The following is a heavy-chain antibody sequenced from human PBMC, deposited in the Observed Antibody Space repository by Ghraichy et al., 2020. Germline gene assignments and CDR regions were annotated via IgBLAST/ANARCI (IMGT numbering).Heavy chain of an antibody. Sequence: SCAASGFTFSSYGMHWVRQAPGKGLEWVAVISYDGSNKYYADSVKGRFTISRDNSKNTLYLQMNSLRAEDTAVYYCAKLGTTGAARHAFDIWGQVTMVTVSS. J-gene: IGHJ3*02. CDR2: ISYDGSNK. V-gene: IGHV3-30*18. D-gene: IGHD4-17*01. CDR1: GFTFSSYG. CDR3: AKLGTTGAARHAFDI.